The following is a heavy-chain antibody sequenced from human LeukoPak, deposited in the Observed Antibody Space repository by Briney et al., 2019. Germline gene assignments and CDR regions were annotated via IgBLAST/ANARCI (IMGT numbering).Heavy chain of an antibody. D-gene: IGHD6-19*01. J-gene: IGHJ4*02. V-gene: IGHV4-59*01. CDR2: IYYSGST. Sequence: SETLSLTCTVSGGSISSYYWSWLRQPPGKGLEWIGYIYYSGSTSYSPSLKSRVTISVDTSKNQFSLKLSSVTAADTAVYYCARVGSSGWYFGGFEYWGQGTLVTVSS. CDR1: GGSISSYY. CDR3: ARVGSSGWYFGGFEY.